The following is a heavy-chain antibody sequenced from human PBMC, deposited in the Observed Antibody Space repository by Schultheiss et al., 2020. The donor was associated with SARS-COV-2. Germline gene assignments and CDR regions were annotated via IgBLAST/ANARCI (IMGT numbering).Heavy chain of an antibody. Sequence: GGSLRLSCAASGFTFSSYAMSWVRQAPGKGLEWVSAISGTGGSTYYAESVKGRFTISRDNAKNSLYLQMNSLRAEDTAVYYCARYPNTAMVRAHDYWGQGTLVTVSS. D-gene: IGHD5-18*01. V-gene: IGHV3-23*01. CDR2: ISGTGGST. CDR1: GFTFSSYA. J-gene: IGHJ4*02. CDR3: ARYPNTAMVRAHDY.